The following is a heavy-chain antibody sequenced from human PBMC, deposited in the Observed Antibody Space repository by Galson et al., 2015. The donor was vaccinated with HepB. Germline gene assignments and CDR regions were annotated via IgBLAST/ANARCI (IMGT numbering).Heavy chain of an antibody. J-gene: IGHJ5*02. CDR3: ARDPSGSYGHWFDP. CDR2: IHYSGST. D-gene: IGHD1-26*01. CDR1: GGSISSGDYY. Sequence: TLSLTCTVSGGSISSGDYYWSWIRQPPGKGLEWIGYIHYSGSTSHNPSLKSRVTISVDTSKNQFSLRLSSVTAADTAVYYCARDPSGSYGHWFDPWGQGTLVTVSS. V-gene: IGHV4-30-4*01.